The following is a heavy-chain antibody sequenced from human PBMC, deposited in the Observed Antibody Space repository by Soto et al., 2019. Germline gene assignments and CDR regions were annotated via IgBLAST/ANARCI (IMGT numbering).Heavy chain of an antibody. Sequence: EVQLVESGGGLVKPGGSLRLSCAASGFTFSNAWMSWVRQAPGKGLEWVGRIKSKTDGGTTDYAAPVKGRFTISRDDSKNTLYLQMNSLKTEDTAVYYCTTMEGRELRYFDWLLSPFDYWGQGTLVTVSS. J-gene: IGHJ4*02. V-gene: IGHV3-15*01. CDR1: GFTFSNAW. CDR3: TTMEGRELRYFDWLLSPFDY. CDR2: IKSKTDGGTT. D-gene: IGHD3-9*01.